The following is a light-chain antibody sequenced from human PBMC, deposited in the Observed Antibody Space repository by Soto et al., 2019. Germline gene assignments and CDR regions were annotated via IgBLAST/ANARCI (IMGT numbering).Light chain of an antibody. CDR2: DVN. CDR3: CSYAGSPYV. V-gene: IGLV2-11*01. CDR1: SSDVGGYNY. Sequence: QSVLTQPRSVSGSPGQSVTISCTGTSSDVGGYNYVSWYQHHPGKAPKLMIYDVNKRPSGVPDRFSGSKSGNTASLTVSGLQAEDEADYYCCSYAGSPYVFGAGTKVTVL. J-gene: IGLJ1*01.